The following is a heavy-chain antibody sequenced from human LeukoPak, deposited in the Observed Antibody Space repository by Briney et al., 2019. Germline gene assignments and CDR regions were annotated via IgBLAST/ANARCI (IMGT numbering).Heavy chain of an antibody. Sequence: PSETLSLTCNVSGGSISGHYWNWIRQPPGKGLEWIGYIYYSGSTDYNPSLKSRVTISVDTSKNQFSLNLTSVTAADTAVYYCARFTPQGYGWGGYNRFDPWGQGTLVTVSS. CDR2: IYYSGST. CDR3: ARFTPQGYGWGGYNRFDP. D-gene: IGHD3-16*01. CDR1: GGSISGHY. J-gene: IGHJ5*02. V-gene: IGHV4-59*11.